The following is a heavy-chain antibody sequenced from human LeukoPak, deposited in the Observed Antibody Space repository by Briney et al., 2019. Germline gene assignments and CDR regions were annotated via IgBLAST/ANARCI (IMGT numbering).Heavy chain of an antibody. J-gene: IGHJ4*02. V-gene: IGHV1-69*05. CDR3: ARDATRGGDFDY. Sequence: SVKVSCKASGGTFSSYAISWVRQAPGQGLEWMGGIIPIFGTANYAQKFQGRVTITTDESTSTAYMELSSLRAEDTAVYYCARDATRGGDFDYWGQGTLVTVSS. CDR2: IIPIFGTA. D-gene: IGHD1-26*01. CDR1: GGTFSSYA.